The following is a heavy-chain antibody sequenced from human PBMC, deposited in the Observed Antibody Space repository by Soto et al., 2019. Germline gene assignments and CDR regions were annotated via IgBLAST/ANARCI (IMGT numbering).Heavy chain of an antibody. J-gene: IGHJ3*02. CDR1: GGTFSSYA. CDR3: ARDLESIAARPFAFDI. D-gene: IGHD6-6*01. V-gene: IGHV1-69*10. Sequence: ASVKVSCKASGGTFSSYAISWVRQAPGQGLEWMGGIIPIFGIANYAQKFQGRVTITADKSTSTAYMELSSLRSEDTTVYYYARDLESIAARPFAFDIWGQGTMVTVSS. CDR2: IIPIFGIA.